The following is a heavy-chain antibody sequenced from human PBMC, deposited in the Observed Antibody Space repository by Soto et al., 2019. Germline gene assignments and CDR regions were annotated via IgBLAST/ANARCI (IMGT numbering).Heavy chain of an antibody. J-gene: IGHJ4*02. CDR3: AKDGGVEYSGYDLDY. CDR2: ISYDGSNK. Sequence: QVQLVESGGGVVQPGRSLRLSCAASGFTFSSYGMHWVRQAPGKGLEWVAVISYDGSNKYYADSVKGRFTISRDNSKNTLYLQMNSLRAEDTAVYYCAKDGGVEYSGYDLDYWGQGTLVTVSS. D-gene: IGHD5-12*01. V-gene: IGHV3-30*18. CDR1: GFTFSSYG.